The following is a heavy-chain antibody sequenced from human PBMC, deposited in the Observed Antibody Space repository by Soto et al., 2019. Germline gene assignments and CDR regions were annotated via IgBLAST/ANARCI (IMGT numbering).Heavy chain of an antibody. V-gene: IGHV3-30*18. D-gene: IGHD3-22*01. CDR1: GFTFSSYG. CDR3: AKDAPPSSYYDSSGYYYVGYFDY. Sequence: GGSLRLSCAASGFTFSSYGMHWVRQAPGKGLEWVAVISYDGSNKYYADSVKGRFTISRDNSKNTLYLQMNSLRAEDTAVYYCAKDAPPSSYYDSSGYYYVGYFDYWGQGTLVTVSS. J-gene: IGHJ4*02. CDR2: ISYDGSNK.